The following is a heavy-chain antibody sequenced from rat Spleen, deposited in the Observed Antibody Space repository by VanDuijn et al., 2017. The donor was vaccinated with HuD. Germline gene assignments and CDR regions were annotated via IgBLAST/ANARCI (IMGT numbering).Heavy chain of an antibody. CDR3: VNPGIYAMEA. D-gene: IGHD1-4*01. CDR2: ITNTGGSS. V-gene: IGHV5-31*01. CDR1: GFTFSNYW. J-gene: IGHJ4*01. Sequence: EVQLVESGGGLVQPGDSLKLSCVASGFTFSNYWMTWIRQVPGKGLEWVASITNTGGSSYYPDSVKGRFTISRDNAESTLYLQMYSLRSEDTATYYCVNPGIYAMEAWGEGTSVTVSS.